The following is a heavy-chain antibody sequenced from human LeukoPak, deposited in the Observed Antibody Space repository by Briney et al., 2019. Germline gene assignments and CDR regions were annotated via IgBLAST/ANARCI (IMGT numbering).Heavy chain of an antibody. CDR1: GFTFSNYW. Sequence: GGSLRLSCAASGFTFSNYWMSWVRQAPGKGLEWVGNIKQDGSDKYYIDSVKGRFTISRDNAKNSLYLQMNSLSAEDTAVYYCARKTVVGSYFDYWGQETPVAVSS. CDR3: ARKTVVGSYFDY. CDR2: IKQDGSDK. D-gene: IGHD4-23*01. V-gene: IGHV3-7*03. J-gene: IGHJ4*02.